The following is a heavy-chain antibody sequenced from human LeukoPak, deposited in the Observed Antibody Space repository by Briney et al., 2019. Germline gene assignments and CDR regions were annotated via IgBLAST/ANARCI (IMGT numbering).Heavy chain of an antibody. Sequence: SETLSLTCAVYGGSFSGYYWSRIRQPPGKGLEWIGEINHSGSTNYNPSLKSRVTISVDTSKNQFSLKLSSVTAADTAVYYCARDTYDSSGYYSHRGYYGMDVWGQGTTVTVSS. D-gene: IGHD3-22*01. CDR2: INHSGST. J-gene: IGHJ6*02. CDR3: ARDTYDSSGYYSHRGYYGMDV. CDR1: GGSFSGYY. V-gene: IGHV4-34*01.